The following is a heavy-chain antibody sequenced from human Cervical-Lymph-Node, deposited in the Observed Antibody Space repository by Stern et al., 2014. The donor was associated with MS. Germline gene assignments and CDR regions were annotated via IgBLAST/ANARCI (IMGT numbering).Heavy chain of an antibody. CDR2: IHHSGAT. V-gene: IGHV4-31*03. J-gene: IGHJ3*02. CDR3: AAIGPLMEGAAFDI. D-gene: IGHD3-16*01. CDR1: GAPISSGGYY. Sequence: VQLVQSGPGLVKPSQTLSLSCTVSGAPISSGGYYWTWIRQLPGKGLEWVGYIHHSGATFYTPSLKSRVTISVDTSENQFSLMLSSVTAADTAVYYCAAIGPLMEGAAFDIWGQGTMVTVSS.